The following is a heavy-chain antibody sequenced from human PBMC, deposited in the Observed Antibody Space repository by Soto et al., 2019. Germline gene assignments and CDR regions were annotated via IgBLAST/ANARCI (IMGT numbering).Heavy chain of an antibody. Sequence: EVQLVESGGGLVKPGGSLRLSCAASGFTFTRYSMNWVRQAPGKGLEWVSSISRTTNYIYYGDSMKARFTISRDNAKNSLYLEMNSLRAEDTAVYYCARESEDLTSNFDYWGQGTLVTVSS. J-gene: IGHJ4*02. CDR3: ARESEDLTSNFDY. V-gene: IGHV3-21*06. CDR1: GFTFTRYS. CDR2: ISRTTNYI.